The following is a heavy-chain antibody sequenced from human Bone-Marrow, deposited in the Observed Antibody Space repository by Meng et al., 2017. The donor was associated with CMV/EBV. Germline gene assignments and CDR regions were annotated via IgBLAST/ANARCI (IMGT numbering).Heavy chain of an antibody. Sequence: LRLSWPGSGLPFSNAWMSWVRQAPGKGLEWVGRIKSKTDGGTTDYAAPVKGRFTISRDDSKNTLYLQMNSLKTEDTAVYYCTTGIDYWGQGTLVTVSS. V-gene: IGHV3-15*01. CDR3: TTGIDY. J-gene: IGHJ4*02. CDR2: IKSKTDGGTT. CDR1: GLPFSNAW.